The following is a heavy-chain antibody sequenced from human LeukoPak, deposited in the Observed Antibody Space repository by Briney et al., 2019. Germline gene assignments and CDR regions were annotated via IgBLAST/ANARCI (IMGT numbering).Heavy chain of an antibody. Sequence: GGSLRLSCSASGFTLSAYGMNWVRQAPGKGLEWVSAITSTTFYADSVKGRFTISRDNSKNTLYLQINSLRAEDTAIYYCAKYCTGGSCYRGSDVWGQGTTVTVSS. CDR1: GFTLSAYG. J-gene: IGHJ6*02. V-gene: IGHV3-23*01. CDR3: AKYCTGGSCYRGSDV. CDR2: ITSTT. D-gene: IGHD2-15*01.